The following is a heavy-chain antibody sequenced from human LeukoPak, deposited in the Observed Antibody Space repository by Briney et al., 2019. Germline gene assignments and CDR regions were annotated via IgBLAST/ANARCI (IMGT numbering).Heavy chain of an antibody. Sequence: SQTLSLTCNVSGGSISSGGYYWSWIRQHPGKGLEWIGYISYSGSTYYNPSLKSRVTISVDTSKNQFSLKLSSVTAADTAIYYCARAPSYGSNSRGCFDPWGQGTLVTVSS. CDR3: ARAPSYGSNSRGCFDP. V-gene: IGHV4-31*03. D-gene: IGHD4-23*01. CDR2: ISYSGST. CDR1: GGSISSGGYY. J-gene: IGHJ5*02.